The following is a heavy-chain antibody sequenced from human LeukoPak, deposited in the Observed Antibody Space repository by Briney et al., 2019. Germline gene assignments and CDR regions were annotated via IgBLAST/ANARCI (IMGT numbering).Heavy chain of an antibody. J-gene: IGHJ4*02. CDR3: STGLIPTTGYY. D-gene: IGHD1-1*01. Sequence: GGSLRLSCAASGFTFSSYAMSWVRQAPGKGLEWVGRIRSKTDGGTTDYAAPVRGRFTTSRDDSKNMLYLQMNSLKTEDTAVYYCSTGLIPTTGYYWGQGTLVAVSS. CDR2: IRSKTDGGTT. V-gene: IGHV3-15*01. CDR1: GFTFSSYA.